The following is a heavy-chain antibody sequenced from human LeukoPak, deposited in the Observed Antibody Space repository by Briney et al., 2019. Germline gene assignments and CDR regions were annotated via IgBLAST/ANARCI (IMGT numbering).Heavy chain of an antibody. V-gene: IGHV3-30*02. CDR3: ARDLLSLPHKYFDS. J-gene: IGHJ4*02. CDR2: IRYDGSQK. Sequence: QPGGSLRLSCAASGFSFSNYGMHWVRQAPGKGVEWVAYIRYDGSQKYYGDSVKGRFTISRDNSKNTVYLQMNSLRDEDTAVYYCARDLLSLPHKYFDSWGQGTLVIVSS. CDR1: GFSFSNYG. D-gene: IGHD3-16*01.